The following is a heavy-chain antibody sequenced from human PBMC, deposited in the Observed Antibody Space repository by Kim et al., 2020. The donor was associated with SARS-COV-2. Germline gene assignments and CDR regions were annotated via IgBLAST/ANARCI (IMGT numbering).Heavy chain of an antibody. J-gene: IGHJ4*02. V-gene: IGHV4-39*07. Sequence: SETLSLTCTVSGGSISSSSYYWGWIRQPPGKGLEWIGSIYYSGSTYYNPSLKSRVTISVDTSKNQFSLKLSSVTAADTAVYYCATTTRYSSSWPFDYWGQGTLVTVSS. CDR3: ATTTRYSSSWPFDY. CDR1: GGSISSSSYY. CDR2: IYYSGST. D-gene: IGHD6-13*01.